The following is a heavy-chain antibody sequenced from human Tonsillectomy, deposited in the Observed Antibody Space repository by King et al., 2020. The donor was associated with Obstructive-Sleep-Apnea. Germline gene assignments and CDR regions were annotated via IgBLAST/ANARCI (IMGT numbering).Heavy chain of an antibody. Sequence: EQLVQSGGGLVKPGGSPRLSCAASGFTFSSYSMNWVRQAPGKGLEWVSSISSSSSYIYYADSVKGRFTISRDNAKNSLYLQMNSLRAEDTAVYYCAGDCKPPPGYYGMDVWGQGTTVTVSS. J-gene: IGHJ6*02. CDR2: ISSSSSYI. D-gene: IGHD2/OR15-2a*01. CDR3: AGDCKPPPGYYGMDV. CDR1: GFTFSSYS. V-gene: IGHV3-21*01.